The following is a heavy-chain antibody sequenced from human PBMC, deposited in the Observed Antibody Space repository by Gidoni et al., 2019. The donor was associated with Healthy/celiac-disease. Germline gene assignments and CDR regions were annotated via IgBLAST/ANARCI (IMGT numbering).Heavy chain of an antibody. CDR2: IWYDGSNK. V-gene: IGHV3-33*08. D-gene: IGHD3-3*01. J-gene: IGHJ6*02. CDR1: GFTFSSYG. CDR3: ARDLPYDFWSGYSPYYYYYYGMDV. Sequence: QVQLVESGGGVVQPGRSLRLSCAASGFTFSSYGMHWVRQAPGKGLEWVAVIWYDGSNKYYADSVKGRFTISRDNSKNTLYLQMNSLRAEDTAVYYCARDLPYDFWSGYSPYYYYYYGMDVWGQGTTVTVSS.